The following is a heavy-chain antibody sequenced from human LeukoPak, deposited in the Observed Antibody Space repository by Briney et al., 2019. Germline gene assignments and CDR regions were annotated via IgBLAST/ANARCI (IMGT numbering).Heavy chain of an antibody. CDR3: ARRVGATPYYYYYYMDV. J-gene: IGHJ6*03. Sequence: SETLSLTCAVYGGSFSGYYWSWIRQPPGKGLEWIGEINHSGSTNYNPSLKSRVTISVDTSKNQFSLKLSSVTAADTAVYYCARRVGATPYYYYYYMDVWGKGTTVTISS. CDR1: GGSFSGYY. CDR2: INHSGST. V-gene: IGHV4-34*01. D-gene: IGHD1-26*01.